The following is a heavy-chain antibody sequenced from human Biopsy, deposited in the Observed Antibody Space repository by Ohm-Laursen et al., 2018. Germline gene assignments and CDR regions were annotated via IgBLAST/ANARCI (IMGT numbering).Heavy chain of an antibody. V-gene: IGHV4-59*01. CDR1: GDSISSYY. CDR3: ARDRGYYSDRTVPGYFDL. J-gene: IGHJ2*01. D-gene: IGHD3-22*01. CDR2: VYYTGST. Sequence: GTLSLTCTVSGDSISSYYWSWIRQPPGKGLQWIGYVYYTGSTDYNPSLQSRVTISVDTSKNHFSLRLRSVAPADTAIYYCARDRGYYSDRTVPGYFDLWGRGTLVTVSS.